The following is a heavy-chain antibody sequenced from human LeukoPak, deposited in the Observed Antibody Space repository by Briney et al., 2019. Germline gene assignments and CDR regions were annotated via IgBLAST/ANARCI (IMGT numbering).Heavy chain of an antibody. D-gene: IGHD6-6*01. CDR1: GGTFSGYY. V-gene: IGHV4-34*01. CDR3: ARGAVAARYGVFDY. Sequence: PSETLSVTCAVYGGTFSGYYWSWIRQPPGKRLEWIGEINHSGSTNYNPSLKSRVTISVDTSKNQFSLKLSSVTAADTAVYYCARGAVAARYGVFDYWGQGTLVTVSS. J-gene: IGHJ4*02. CDR2: INHSGST.